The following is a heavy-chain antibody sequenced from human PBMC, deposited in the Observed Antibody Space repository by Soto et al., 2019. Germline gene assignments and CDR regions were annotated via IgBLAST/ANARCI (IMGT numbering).Heavy chain of an antibody. J-gene: IGHJ5*02. D-gene: IGHD2-2*02. CDR3: ERDNPYCSSTSCYTGWFDP. V-gene: IGHV3-21*01. Sequence: GGSLRLSFAAPGFTFSRYSMNWVRQSPGKGLERVSSISSSSSYIYYADSVKGRFTISTDNAKNSLYLQMNSLRAEDTAVYYCERDNPYCSSTSCYTGWFDPWGQGTLVTVSS. CDR1: GFTFSRYS. CDR2: ISSSSSYI.